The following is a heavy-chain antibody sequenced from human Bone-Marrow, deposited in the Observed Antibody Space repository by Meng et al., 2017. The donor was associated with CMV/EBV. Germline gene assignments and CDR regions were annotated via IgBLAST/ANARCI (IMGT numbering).Heavy chain of an antibody. J-gene: IGHJ5*02. Sequence: GESLKISCAASGFTFSSYAMSWVRQAPGKGLEWVSAISGSGGSTYYADSVKGRFTISRDNSKNTLYLQMNSLRAEDTAVYYCARLPAAKHNWFDPWGQGTLVTVSS. CDR1: GFTFSSYA. V-gene: IGHV3-23*01. D-gene: IGHD2-2*01. CDR2: ISGSGGST. CDR3: ARLPAAKHNWFDP.